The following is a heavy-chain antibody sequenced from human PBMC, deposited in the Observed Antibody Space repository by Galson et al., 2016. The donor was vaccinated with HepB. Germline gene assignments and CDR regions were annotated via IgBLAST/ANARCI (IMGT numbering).Heavy chain of an antibody. V-gene: IGHV2-5*02. CDR2: VYWGNDK. J-gene: IGHJ4*02. D-gene: IGHD2-15*01. CDR3: AYRPEDRGGSPYGH. CDR1: GFSLSTSGVG. Sequence: PALVKPTQTLTLTCTFSGFSLSTSGVGVGWIRQPPGKALEWLALVYWGNDKRYRPSLRSRLTITKDTSRNQVIFIMTNMDPVGTATYYCAYRPEDRGGSPYGHWGEGTLGTVSS.